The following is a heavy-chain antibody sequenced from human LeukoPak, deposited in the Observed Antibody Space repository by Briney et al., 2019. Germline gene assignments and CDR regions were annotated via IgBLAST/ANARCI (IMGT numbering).Heavy chain of an antibody. CDR1: GGSVSSDDYY. CDR2: IHYSGST. Sequence: SETLSLTCTVSGGSVSSDDYYWSWIRQPPGKGLEWIGYIHYSGSTYYNPSLKGRITISVDTSKNQFSLKLSSVTAADTAVYYCARAGTPVPAARILRFDPWGQGTQVTVSS. J-gene: IGHJ5*02. D-gene: IGHD2-2*01. CDR3: ARAGTPVPAARILRFDP. V-gene: IGHV4-30-4*01.